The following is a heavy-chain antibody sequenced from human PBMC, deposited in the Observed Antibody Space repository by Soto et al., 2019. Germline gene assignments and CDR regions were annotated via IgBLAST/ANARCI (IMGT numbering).Heavy chain of an antibody. CDR3: ASTGYCSSTSCYEGAFDI. CDR2: IKEDGSET. Sequence: GGSLRLSCVASGLTFSRKWLTWVRQSPGKGLEWVANIKEDGSETYYVDSVKGRFTISRDNAKNSLFLQMNSLRADDTAVYYCASTGYCSSTSCYEGAFDIWGQGTMVTVSS. J-gene: IGHJ3*02. V-gene: IGHV3-7*01. CDR1: GLTFSRKW. D-gene: IGHD2-2*01.